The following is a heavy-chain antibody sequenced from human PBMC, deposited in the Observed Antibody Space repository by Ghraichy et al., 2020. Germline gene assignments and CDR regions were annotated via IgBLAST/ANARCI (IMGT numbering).Heavy chain of an antibody. Sequence: SETLSLTCAVYGGSFSGYYWSWLRQPPGKGLEWIGEINHSGSTNYNPSLKSRVTISVDTSKNQFSLKLSSVTAADTAVYYCARGWQYPLRGVPYRFDYWGQGTLVTVSS. CDR2: INHSGST. J-gene: IGHJ4*02. CDR1: GGSFSGYY. V-gene: IGHV4-34*01. CDR3: ARGWQYPLRGVPYRFDY. D-gene: IGHD3-10*01.